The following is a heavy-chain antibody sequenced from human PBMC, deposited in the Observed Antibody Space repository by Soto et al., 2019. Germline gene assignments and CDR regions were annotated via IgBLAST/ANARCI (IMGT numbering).Heavy chain of an antibody. CDR1: GDSISTFY. CDR3: ARVRSNLFDY. V-gene: IGHV4-59*01. Sequence: SETLSLTCTVSGDSISTFYWSWIRQPPGKGLEWIGYIHYSGSTNYNPSLKSQVIISVDTSKDQFSLKLSSVTAADTAVYFCARVRSNLFDYWGQGTLVTVSS. CDR2: IHYSGST. J-gene: IGHJ4*02. D-gene: IGHD3-3*01.